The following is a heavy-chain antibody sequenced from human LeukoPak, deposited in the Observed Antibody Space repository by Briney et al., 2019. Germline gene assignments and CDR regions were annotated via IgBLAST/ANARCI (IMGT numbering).Heavy chain of an antibody. CDR3: AKWGDYDILTGYYDPDY. CDR1: GFTFSSYG. V-gene: IGHV3-23*01. D-gene: IGHD3-9*01. CDR2: ISGRDDST. J-gene: IGHJ4*02. Sequence: PGGSLRLSCAASGFTFSSYGMHWVRQAPGKGLEWASAISGRDDSTYYADSVKGRFTISRDTSKNTLFLQMNSLRAEDTAVYYCAKWGDYDILTGYYDPDYWGQGTLVTVSS.